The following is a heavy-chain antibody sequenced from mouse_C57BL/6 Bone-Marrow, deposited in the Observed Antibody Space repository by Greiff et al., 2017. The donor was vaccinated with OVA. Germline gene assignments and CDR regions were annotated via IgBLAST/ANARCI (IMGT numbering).Heavy chain of an antibody. J-gene: IGHJ2*01. D-gene: IGHD2-5*01. CDR3: AIDYSNYVDY. V-gene: IGHV1-42*01. Sequence: VQLQQSGPELVKPGASVKISCKASGYSFTGYYMNWVKQSPEKSLEWIGEINPSTGGTTYNQKYKAKATLTVDKSSSTAYMQLKSLTSEDSAVYYCAIDYSNYVDYWGQGTTLTVSS. CDR1: GYSFTGYY. CDR2: INPSTGGT.